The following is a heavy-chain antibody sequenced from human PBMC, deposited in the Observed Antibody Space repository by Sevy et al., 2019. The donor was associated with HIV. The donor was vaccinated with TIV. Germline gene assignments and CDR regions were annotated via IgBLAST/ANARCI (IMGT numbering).Heavy chain of an antibody. Sequence: SETLSLTCAVYGGSFSGYYWSWIRLPPGKGLEWIGEIKHSGSTNHNPSLKSRVTISVDTSKNQFSLKPSSVTAADTAVYYCATDLFMVRGVRRRDYWGQGTLVTVSS. CDR1: GGSFSGYY. CDR2: IKHSGST. V-gene: IGHV4-34*01. J-gene: IGHJ4*02. CDR3: ATDLFMVRGVRRRDY. D-gene: IGHD3-10*01.